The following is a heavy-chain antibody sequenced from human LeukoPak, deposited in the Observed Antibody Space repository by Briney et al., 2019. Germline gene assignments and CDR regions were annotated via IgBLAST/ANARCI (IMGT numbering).Heavy chain of an antibody. CDR2: INHSGST. D-gene: IGHD1-26*01. CDR3: ARGPRGARTKAGQDY. CDR1: GGSFSGYY. V-gene: IGHV4-34*01. J-gene: IGHJ4*02. Sequence: SETLSLTCAVYGGSFSGYYWSWIRQPPGKGLEWIGEINHSGSTNYNPSLKSRVTISVDTSKNQFSLKPSSVTAADTAVYYCARGPRGARTKAGQDYWGQGTLVTVSS.